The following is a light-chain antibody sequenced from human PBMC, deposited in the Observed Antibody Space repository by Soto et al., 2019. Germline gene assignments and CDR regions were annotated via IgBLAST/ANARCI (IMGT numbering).Light chain of an antibody. V-gene: IGLV2-23*01. Sequence: QSALTQPASVSGSPGQPITISCTGTSSDVGSYNLVSWYQQHPGKAPRLMIYEGTRRPSGVSDRFSGSKSGSTASLTISGLQAEDEGDYFCCSYAGSRTWVFGGGTKLTVL. CDR3: CSYAGSRTWV. J-gene: IGLJ3*02. CDR2: EGT. CDR1: SSDVGSYNL.